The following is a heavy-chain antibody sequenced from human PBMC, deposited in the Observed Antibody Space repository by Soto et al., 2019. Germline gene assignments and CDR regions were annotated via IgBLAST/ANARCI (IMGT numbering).Heavy chain of an antibody. D-gene: IGHD1-1*01. J-gene: IGHJ6*02. Sequence: LRLSCVASGFNFGTYAIHWVRQAPGKGLQWVALIAYDGINTYYADSVKGRFTISRDNSKNTLHLQMNSLRPEDTGVYFCARVTPGNNLYYFSGLDVWGQGTSVTVSS. V-gene: IGHV3-30-3*01. CDR1: GFNFGTYA. CDR2: IAYDGINT. CDR3: ARVTPGNNLYYFSGLDV.